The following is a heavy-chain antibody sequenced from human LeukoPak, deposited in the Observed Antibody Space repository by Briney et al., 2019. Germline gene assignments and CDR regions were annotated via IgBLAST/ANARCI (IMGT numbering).Heavy chain of an antibody. D-gene: IGHD6-13*01. Sequence: TLSLTCTVSGGSISSGGYYWSWSRQHPGKGLEWIGYIYYSGSTYYNPSLKSRVTISVDTSKNQFSLKLSSVTAADTAVYYCARKMRSIAAAGTGYYFDYWGQGTLVTVSS. J-gene: IGHJ4*02. CDR3: ARKMRSIAAAGTGYYFDY. CDR2: IYYSGST. V-gene: IGHV4-31*03. CDR1: GGSISSGGYY.